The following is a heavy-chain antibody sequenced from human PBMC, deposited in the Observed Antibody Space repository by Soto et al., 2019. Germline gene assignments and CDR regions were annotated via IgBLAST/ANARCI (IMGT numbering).Heavy chain of an antibody. CDR2: INPNSGGT. D-gene: IGHD6-6*01. V-gene: IGHV1-2*04. J-gene: IGHJ6*02. CDR3: ARDLRQLVLIDPVKIPLSGMDV. Sequence: GASVKVSCKASGYTFTGYYMHWVRQAPGRGLEWMGWINPNSGGTNYAQKFQGWVTMTRDTSISTAYMELSRLRSDDTAVYYCARDLRQLVLIDPVKIPLSGMDVWGQGTTVTVSS. CDR1: GYTFTGYY.